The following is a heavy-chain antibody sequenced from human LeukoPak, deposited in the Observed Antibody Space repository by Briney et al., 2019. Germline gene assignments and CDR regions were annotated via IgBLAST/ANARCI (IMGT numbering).Heavy chain of an antibody. CDR1: GFTFSGSA. V-gene: IGHV3-73*01. CDR3: TRLKRYGDYHNGDAFDI. Sequence: GGSLRLSCAASGFTFSGSAMHWVRQASGKGLEWVGRIRSKANSYATAYAASVKGRLTISRDDSKNTAYLQMNSLKTEDTAVYYCTRLKRYGDYHNGDAFDIWGQGTMVTVSS. J-gene: IGHJ3*02. D-gene: IGHD4-17*01. CDR2: IRSKANSYAT.